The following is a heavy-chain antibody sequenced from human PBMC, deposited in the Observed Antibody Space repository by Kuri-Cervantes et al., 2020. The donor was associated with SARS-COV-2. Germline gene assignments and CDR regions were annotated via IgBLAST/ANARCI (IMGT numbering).Heavy chain of an antibody. CDR3: ARDQIVVVPAARKYYYYGMDT. CDR1: GFTFSSYE. J-gene: IGHJ6*02. Sequence: GESLKISCAASGFTFSSYEMNWVRQAPGKGLEWVSYISSSGSTIYYADSVKGRFTISRDNAKNSLYLQMNSLRAEDTAVYYCARDQIVVVPAARKYYYYGMDTWGQGTTVTVSS. V-gene: IGHV3-48*03. CDR2: ISSSGSTI. D-gene: IGHD2-2*01.